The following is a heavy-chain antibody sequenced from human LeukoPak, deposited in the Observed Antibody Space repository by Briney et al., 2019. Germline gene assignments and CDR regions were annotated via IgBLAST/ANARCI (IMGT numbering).Heavy chain of an antibody. J-gene: IGHJ3*02. V-gene: IGHV1-58*02. CDR3: AAEVTYCGGDCYFPDAFDI. CDR2: IVVASGNK. D-gene: IGHD2-21*02. Sequence: ASVKVSCKASGFTFTSSAMQWVRQARGQRLGWIGWIVVASGNKNYAQKFQERVTITRDMSTSTAYMELSSLRSEDTAVYYCAAEVTYCGGDCYFPDAFDIWGQGTMVTVSS. CDR1: GFTFTSSA.